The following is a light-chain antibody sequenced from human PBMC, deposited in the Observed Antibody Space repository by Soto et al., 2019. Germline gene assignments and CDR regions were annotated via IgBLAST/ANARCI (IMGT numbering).Light chain of an antibody. V-gene: IGKV3-20*01. J-gene: IGKJ5*01. Sequence: PGTLLFSLRERETLFCLARQSISSNSLAWYQQNPGQAPRLFIYGASSRATGIPDRFIGSGSATHFTLTTSRRQPEDFALYYCQQYGSAPRTSFGQGTRLDIK. CDR3: QQYGSAPRTS. CDR1: QSISSNS. CDR2: GAS.